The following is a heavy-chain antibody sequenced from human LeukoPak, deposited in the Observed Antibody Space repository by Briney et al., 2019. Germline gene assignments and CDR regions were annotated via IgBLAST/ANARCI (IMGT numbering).Heavy chain of an antibody. CDR1: GFTFSSYA. D-gene: IGHD2-2*01. Sequence: GGSLRLSCAASGFTFSSYAMSWVRQAPGKGLEWVSVISGSGGSTYYADSVKGRFTISRDNSKNTLYLQMNSLRAEDTAVYYCAKDRGLLGYCSSTSRYFDYWGQGTLVTVSS. J-gene: IGHJ4*02. CDR2: ISGSGGST. V-gene: IGHV3-23*01. CDR3: AKDRGLLGYCSSTSRYFDY.